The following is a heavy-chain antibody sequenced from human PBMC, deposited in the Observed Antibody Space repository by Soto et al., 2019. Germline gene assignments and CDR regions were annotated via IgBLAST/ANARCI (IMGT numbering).Heavy chain of an antibody. CDR2: ISGSGGST. J-gene: IGHJ4*02. V-gene: IGHV3-23*01. Sequence: GGSLRLSCAASVFTFSSYAMSCVRQAPGKGLEWVSAISGSGGSTYYADSVKGRFTISRDNSKNTLYLQMNSLRAEDTAVYYCAKDYYDSSGYYYAMHWGQGTLVTVSS. CDR1: VFTFSSYA. D-gene: IGHD3-22*01. CDR3: AKDYYDSSGYYYAMH.